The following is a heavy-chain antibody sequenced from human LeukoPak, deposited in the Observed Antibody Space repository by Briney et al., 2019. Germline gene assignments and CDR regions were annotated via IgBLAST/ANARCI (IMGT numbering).Heavy chain of an antibody. V-gene: IGHV3-30*04. CDR1: GFTFRSYA. CDR3: ARDQGSCSGGSRYSPPYDI. J-gene: IGHJ3*02. CDR2: ISYDGSTK. D-gene: IGHD2-15*01. Sequence: PGGSLRLSCAASGFTFRSYAMHWVRQAPGKGLEWVAVISYDGSTKYYADSVKGRFTISRDNFKNTVYLQMNSLRPEDTAVYYCARDQGSCSGGSRYSPPYDIWGQGTMVTVSS.